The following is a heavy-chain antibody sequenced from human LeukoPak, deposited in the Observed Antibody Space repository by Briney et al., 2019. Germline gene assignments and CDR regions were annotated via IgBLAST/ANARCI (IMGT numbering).Heavy chain of an antibody. D-gene: IGHD5-18*01. CDR3: ARINGADTAMVYYYYYYMDV. CDR1: GGSFSGYY. V-gene: IGHV4-34*01. J-gene: IGHJ6*03. CDR2: INHSGGT. Sequence: SETLSRTCAVYGGSFSGYYWSWIRQPPGKGLEWIGEINHSGGTNYNPSLKSRVTISVDTSKNQFSLKLSSVTAADTAVYYCARINGADTAMVYYYYYYMDVWGKGTTVTVSS.